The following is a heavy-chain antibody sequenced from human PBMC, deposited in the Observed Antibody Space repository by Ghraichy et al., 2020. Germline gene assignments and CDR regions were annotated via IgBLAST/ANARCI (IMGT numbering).Heavy chain of an antibody. CDR3: VRDRPHNWFDP. V-gene: IGHV3-74*01. Sequence: GGSLRLSCAASGFTFSSHWMHWVRQAPGKGLVWVSGIETDGSNTRYADSVKGRFTISRDNAKNTVYLQMNSLRAEDTAVYYCVRDRPHNWFDPWGQGSLVTVSS. CDR2: IETDGSNT. J-gene: IGHJ5*02. CDR1: GFTFSSHW.